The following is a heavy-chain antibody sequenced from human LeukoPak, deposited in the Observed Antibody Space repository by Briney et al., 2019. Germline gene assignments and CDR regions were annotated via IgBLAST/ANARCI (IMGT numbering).Heavy chain of an antibody. J-gene: IGHJ4*02. CDR1: GYTFTNYA. Sequence: APVKVSCKASGYTFTNYAMNWVRQAPGQGLEWMGWISAYNGNTNYAQKLQGRVTMTTDTSTSTAYMELRSLRSDDTAVYYCARHVDTAMVTLYYFDYWGQGTLVTVSS. CDR3: ARHVDTAMVTLYYFDY. CDR2: ISAYNGNT. D-gene: IGHD5-18*01. V-gene: IGHV1-18*01.